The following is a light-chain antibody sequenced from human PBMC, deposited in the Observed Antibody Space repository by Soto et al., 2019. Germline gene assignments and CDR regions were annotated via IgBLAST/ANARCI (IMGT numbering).Light chain of an antibody. CDR3: SSYTGTRVV. V-gene: IGLV2-8*01. J-gene: IGLJ2*01. Sequence: QSVLTQPPSASGSPGQSVTISCTGTSSDVGAYNYVSWYQQHPGKAPKLVIYEVSKRPSGVPDRFSGSKSGNTASLTVSGLQAEDEADYYCSSYTGTRVVFGGGTKVTVL. CDR1: SSDVGAYNY. CDR2: EVS.